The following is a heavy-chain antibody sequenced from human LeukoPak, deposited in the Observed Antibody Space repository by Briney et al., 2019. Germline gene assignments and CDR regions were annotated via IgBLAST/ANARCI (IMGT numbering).Heavy chain of an antibody. CDR3: ARIDFYGSGNYYFDY. CDR2: IYYSGST. J-gene: IGHJ4*02. Sequence: SETLSVTCTVSVGSISDINYYWGWIRQPPGKGLEWIASIYYSGSTYYNPSLKSRVTISVDTSKKQFSLKLSSVTAADTAVYYCARIDFYGSGNYYFDYWGQGTLVTVSS. D-gene: IGHD3-10*01. V-gene: IGHV4-39*01. CDR1: VGSISDINYY.